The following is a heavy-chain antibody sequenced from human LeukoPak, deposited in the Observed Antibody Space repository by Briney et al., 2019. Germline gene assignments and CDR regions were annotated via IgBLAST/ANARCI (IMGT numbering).Heavy chain of an antibody. CDR3: ARDVYGIAAAGPFDY. Sequence: GSVKVSCKASGYTFTSYYMHWVRQAPGQGLEWMGIINPSGGSTSYAQKFQGRVTMTRDTSTSTVYMELSSLRSEDTAVYYCARDVYGIAAAGPFDYWGQGTLVTVPS. V-gene: IGHV1-46*01. J-gene: IGHJ4*02. D-gene: IGHD6-13*01. CDR1: GYTFTSYY. CDR2: INPSGGST.